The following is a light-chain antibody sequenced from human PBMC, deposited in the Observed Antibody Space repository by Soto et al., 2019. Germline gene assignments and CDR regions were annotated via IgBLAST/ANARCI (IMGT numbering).Light chain of an antibody. J-gene: IGLJ2*01. CDR1: SSDVGGYNY. Sequence: QSVLTQPPSASGSPGQSVTISCTGTSSDVGGYNYVSWYQQYPGEAPKLVISEVSNRPSGVSNRFSGSKSGNTASLTISGLQAEDEADYYCCSYTSSTTPLFGGGTKLTVL. CDR3: CSYTSSTTPL. V-gene: IGLV2-14*01. CDR2: EVS.